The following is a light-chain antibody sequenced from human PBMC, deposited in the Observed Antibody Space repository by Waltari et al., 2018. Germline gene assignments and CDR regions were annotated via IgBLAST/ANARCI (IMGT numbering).Light chain of an antibody. CDR1: SSNIGSNT. V-gene: IGLV1-44*01. J-gene: IGLJ1*01. CDR2: SNN. Sequence: QSVLTQPPSASGTPGQRVTISCSGSSSNIGSNTVNWYQQLPGTAPELLIYSNNQRPSGVPDRFSGSKSGTSASLAISGLQSEDEADYYCAAWDDSRNGFYVFGTGTKVTVL. CDR3: AAWDDSRNGFYV.